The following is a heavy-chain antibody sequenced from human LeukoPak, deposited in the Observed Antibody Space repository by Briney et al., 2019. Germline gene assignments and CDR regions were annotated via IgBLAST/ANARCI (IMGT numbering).Heavy chain of an antibody. V-gene: IGHV4-34*01. J-gene: IGHJ4*02. CDR1: GGSFSGYY. D-gene: IGHD2-2*01. CDR3: ARTAPWAY. CDR2: INHRGST. Sequence: SETLSLTCAVYGGSFSGYYWSWIRQPPGKGLEWIGEINHRGSTNYNPSLKSRVTISVDTSKNQFSLKLSSVTAADTAVYYCARTAPWAYWGQGTLVTVSS.